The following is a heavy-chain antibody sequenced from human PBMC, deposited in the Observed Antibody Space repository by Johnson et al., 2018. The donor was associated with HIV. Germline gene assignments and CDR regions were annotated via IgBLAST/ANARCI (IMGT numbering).Heavy chain of an antibody. V-gene: IGHV3-53*01. D-gene: IGHD1-26*01. J-gene: IGHJ3*02. CDR1: GFTVSSNY. CDR2: IYSGGST. Sequence: VQLVESGGGLVKPGGSLRLSCAASGFTVSSNYMSWVRQAPGKGLEWVSLIYSGGSTYYADSVKGRFTISRDNSKNTLYLQINSLRAEDTAVYYCAREMGREDDAFDIWGQGTMVTVSS. CDR3: AREMGREDDAFDI.